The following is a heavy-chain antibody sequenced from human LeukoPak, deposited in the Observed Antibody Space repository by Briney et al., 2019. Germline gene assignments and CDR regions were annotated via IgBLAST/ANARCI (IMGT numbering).Heavy chain of an antibody. CDR1: GGSLSNYY. V-gene: IGHV4-4*07. Sequence: SETLSLTCAVSGGSLSNYYWNWIRQPAGKGLEWVGRIYTSESTNFNPSLKSRVAIAVDTSKNQFSLSMRSVTAADTAVYYCARVSAAGMEFHYGMDVWGQGTTVFVSS. J-gene: IGHJ6*02. D-gene: IGHD6-13*01. CDR3: ARVSAAGMEFHYGMDV. CDR2: IYTSEST.